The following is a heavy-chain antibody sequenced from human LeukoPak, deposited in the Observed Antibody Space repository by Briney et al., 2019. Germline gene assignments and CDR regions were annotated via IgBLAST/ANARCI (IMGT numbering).Heavy chain of an antibody. CDR2: IIPIFGTA. V-gene: IGHV1-69*05. CDR1: GGTLSSYA. Sequence: SVKVSCKASGGTLSSYAISWVRQAPGQGLEWMGGIIPIFGTANYAQKFQGRVTITTDESTSTAYMELSSLRSEDTAVYYCASRAAIMTTVTRRTPFGWDYWGQGTLVTVSS. J-gene: IGHJ4*02. CDR3: ASRAAIMTTVTRRTPFGWDY. D-gene: IGHD4-17*01.